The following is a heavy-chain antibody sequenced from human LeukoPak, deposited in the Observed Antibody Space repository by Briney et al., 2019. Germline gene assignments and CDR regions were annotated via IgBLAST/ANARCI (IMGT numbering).Heavy chain of an antibody. Sequence: GRSLRLSCAASGFTFSSYAMHWVRQAPGKGLEWVAVISYDGSNKYYADSVKGRFTISRDNSKNTLYLQMNSLRAEDTAVYYCAKGTVTTGTYYYYMDVWGKGTTVTVSS. CDR1: GFTFSSYA. CDR2: ISYDGSNK. D-gene: IGHD4-17*01. J-gene: IGHJ6*03. V-gene: IGHV3-30*04. CDR3: AKGTVTTGTYYYYMDV.